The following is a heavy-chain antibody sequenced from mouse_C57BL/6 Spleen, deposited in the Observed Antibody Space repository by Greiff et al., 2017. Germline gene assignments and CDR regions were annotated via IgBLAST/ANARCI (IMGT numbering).Heavy chain of an antibody. J-gene: IGHJ2*01. CDR3: ARSFITTVVAPFDY. D-gene: IGHD1-1*01. CDR1: GYAFSSYW. Sequence: VQLQQSGAELVKPGASVKISCKASGYAFSSYWMNWVKQRPGKGLEWIGQIYPGDGDTNSNGKFKGKATLTADKSSSTAYMQLSSLTSEDSAVYFCARSFITTVVAPFDYWGQGTTLTVSS. V-gene: IGHV1-80*01. CDR2: IYPGDGDT.